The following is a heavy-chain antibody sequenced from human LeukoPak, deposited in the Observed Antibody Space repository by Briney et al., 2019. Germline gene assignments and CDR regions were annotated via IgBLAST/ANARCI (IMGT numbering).Heavy chain of an antibody. CDR2: IRGSGGST. CDR3: AKDSMIVVVYYFDY. Sequence: GGSLRLSCAASGFTFSSYAMSWVRQAPGKGLEWVLAIRGSGGSTNYADSVKDRFTISRDNSKNTLYLQMNSLRAEDTAVYYCAKDSMIVVVYYFDYWGQGTLVTVSS. J-gene: IGHJ4*02. D-gene: IGHD3-22*01. CDR1: GFTFSSYA. V-gene: IGHV3-23*01.